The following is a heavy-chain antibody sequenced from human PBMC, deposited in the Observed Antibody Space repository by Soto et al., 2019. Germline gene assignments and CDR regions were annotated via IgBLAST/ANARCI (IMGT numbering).Heavy chain of an antibody. CDR1: GGSISSSSYY. CDR2: IYYSGST. J-gene: IGHJ5*02. Sequence: SETLSLSCTVSGGSISSSSYYWGWIRQPPGKGLEWIGSIYYSGSTYYNPSLKSRVTISVDTSKNQFSLKLSSVTAADTAVYYCARHVEGDDYGDPGWYDPWGQGTLDPVSS. V-gene: IGHV4-39*01. CDR3: ARHVEGDDYGDPGWYDP. D-gene: IGHD4-17*01.